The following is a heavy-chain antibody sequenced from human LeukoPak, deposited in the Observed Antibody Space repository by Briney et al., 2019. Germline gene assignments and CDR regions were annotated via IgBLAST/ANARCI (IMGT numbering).Heavy chain of an antibody. Sequence: GGSLRLSCAASGFTLSSYAMSWVRQAPGKGLEGVSAISCSGGSTYYADSVKGRFTISRDNSKNTLYLQMNSLRAEDTAVYYRAKDLRGSGWYYFDYWGEGTLVTVPS. D-gene: IGHD6-19*01. J-gene: IGHJ4*02. CDR3: AKDLRGSGWYYFDY. CDR2: ISCSGGST. CDR1: GFTLSSYA. V-gene: IGHV3-23*01.